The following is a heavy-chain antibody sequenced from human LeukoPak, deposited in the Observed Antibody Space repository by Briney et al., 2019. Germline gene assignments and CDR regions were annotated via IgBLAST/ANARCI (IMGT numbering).Heavy chain of an antibody. CDR1: GDSMTMNSYS. D-gene: IGHD3-10*01. CDR3: ARVDGFGESPLDAFDV. Sequence: SETLSLTCTVSGDSMTMNSYSWGWVRQPPGKALEWIGCVSSSGRTTYNPSLESRVTIPLDTSWSQFSLDLSSVTAADTAVYYCARVDGFGESPLDAFDVWGQGTMVTVSS. V-gene: IGHV4-61*05. CDR2: VSSSGRT. J-gene: IGHJ3*01.